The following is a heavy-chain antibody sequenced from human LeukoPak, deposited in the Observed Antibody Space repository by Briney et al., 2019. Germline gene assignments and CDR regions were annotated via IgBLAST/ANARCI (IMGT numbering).Heavy chain of an antibody. D-gene: IGHD4-17*01. CDR3: AKDLTVTTQYAFDI. Sequence: GGSLRLSCAASGFTFSSYAMSWVRQAPGKGLEWISGISGSGGSTYYADSVKGRFTISRDNAKNSLYLQMNSLRAEDTAVYYCAKDLTVTTQYAFDIWGQGTMVTVSS. V-gene: IGHV3-23*01. CDR1: GFTFSSYA. J-gene: IGHJ3*02. CDR2: ISGSGGST.